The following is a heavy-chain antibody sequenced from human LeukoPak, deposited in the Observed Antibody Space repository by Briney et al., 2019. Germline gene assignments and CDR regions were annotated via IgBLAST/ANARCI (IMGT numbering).Heavy chain of an antibody. CDR3: ARRHIVVVPAALSYYYYGMDV. CDR2: ISAYNGNT. Sequence: GASVKVSCKASGYTFTSYGISWVRQAPGQGLEWVGWISAYNGNTNYAQKLQGRVTMTTDTSTGTAYMELRSLRSDDTAVYYCARRHIVVVPAALSYYYYGMDVWGQGTTVTVSS. D-gene: IGHD2-2*01. CDR1: GYTFTSYG. J-gene: IGHJ6*02. V-gene: IGHV1-18*01.